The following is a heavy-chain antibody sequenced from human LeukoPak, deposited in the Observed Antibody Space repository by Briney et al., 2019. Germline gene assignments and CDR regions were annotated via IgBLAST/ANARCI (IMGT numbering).Heavy chain of an antibody. Sequence: GGSLRVSCAASGFTFSSSAMSWVRQAPGKGLEWVSAIGRSGGSTYYADSVKGRFTISRDNSRNTLYLQMNSLRAEDTAVYYYAKYSGYCSTTSCYGAFDMWGQGTMVTVSS. J-gene: IGHJ3*02. CDR2: IGRSGGST. V-gene: IGHV3-23*01. D-gene: IGHD2-2*01. CDR3: AKYSGYCSTTSCYGAFDM. CDR1: GFTFSSSA.